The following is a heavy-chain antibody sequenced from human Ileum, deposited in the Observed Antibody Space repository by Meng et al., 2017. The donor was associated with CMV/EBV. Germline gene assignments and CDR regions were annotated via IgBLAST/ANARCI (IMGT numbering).Heavy chain of an antibody. CDR3: TTGGDCSGGGCYSVGY. Sequence: GESLKISCTVSGFTFSGAWMSRVRQAPGKGLEWIGRIKSKAHGGTTDYAAPVKGRITISRDDSKNTLYLQMNSLTTEDTALYYCTTGGDCSGGGCYSVGYWGQGTLVTVSS. V-gene: IGHV3-15*01. CDR1: GFTFSGAW. J-gene: IGHJ4*02. D-gene: IGHD2-15*01. CDR2: IKSKAHGGTT.